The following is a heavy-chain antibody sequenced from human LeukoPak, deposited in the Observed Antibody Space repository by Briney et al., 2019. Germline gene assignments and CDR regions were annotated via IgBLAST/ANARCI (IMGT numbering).Heavy chain of an antibody. V-gene: IGHV3-7*01. D-gene: IGHD3-16*01. J-gene: IGHJ4*02. CDR3: ARGTFGVDY. CDR1: GFSFNNDW. Sequence: GGSLRLSCATSGFSFNNDWMDWVRQAPGKGLEWVANINQDGSEKNCLDSVKGRFTISRDNAKNTLYLQMNSLRAEDTAVYYCARGTFGVDYWGQGTLVTVSS. CDR2: INQDGSEK.